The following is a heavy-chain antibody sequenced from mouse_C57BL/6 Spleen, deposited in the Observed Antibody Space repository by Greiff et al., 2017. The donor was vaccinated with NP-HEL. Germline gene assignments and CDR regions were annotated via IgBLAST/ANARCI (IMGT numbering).Heavy chain of an antibody. CDR3: ARAYYRYAMDY. CDR1: GFTFSDYG. D-gene: IGHD2-14*01. J-gene: IGHJ4*01. CDR2: ISSGSSTI. Sequence: EVQLVESGGGLVKPGGSLKLSCAASGFTFSDYGMHWVRQAPEKGLEWVAYISSGSSTIYYAATVKGRFTISRDNAKNTLFLQMTSLRSDDTAMYYGARAYYRYAMDYWGQGTSVTVSS. V-gene: IGHV5-17*01.